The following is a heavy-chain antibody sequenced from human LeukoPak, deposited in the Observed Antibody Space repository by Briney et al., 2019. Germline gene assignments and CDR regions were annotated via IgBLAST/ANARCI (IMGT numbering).Heavy chain of an antibody. D-gene: IGHD6-13*01. Sequence: GASLRLSCAASGFTFSSGWMHWVRQAPEKWPVWVSSSKSDESTTTYADSGKDRFTISTNNDNTPLYLKMNSLSVEDTAVYYCARGPKYSRSWYVDYWGQGTMVTVSS. V-gene: IGHV3-74*01. J-gene: IGHJ4*02. CDR1: GFTFSSGW. CDR2: SKSDESTT. CDR3: ARGPKYSRSWYVDY.